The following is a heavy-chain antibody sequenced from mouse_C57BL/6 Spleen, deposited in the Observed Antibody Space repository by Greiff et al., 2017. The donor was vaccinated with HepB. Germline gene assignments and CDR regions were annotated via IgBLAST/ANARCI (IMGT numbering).Heavy chain of an antibody. D-gene: IGHD1-1*01. V-gene: IGHV3-6*01. Sequence: ESGPGLVKPSQSLSLTCSVTGYSITSGYYWNWIRQFPGNKLEWMGYISYDGSNNYNPSLKNRISITRDTSKNQFFLKLNSVTTEDTATYYCARDRYYYGSSYDWYFDVWGTGTTVTVSS. CDR2: ISYDGSN. CDR3: ARDRYYYGSSYDWYFDV. CDR1: GYSITSGYY. J-gene: IGHJ1*03.